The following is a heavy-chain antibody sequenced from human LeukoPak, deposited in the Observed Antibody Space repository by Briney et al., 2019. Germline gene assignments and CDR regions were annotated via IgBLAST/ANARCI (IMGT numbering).Heavy chain of an antibody. CDR3: ARGTLRGYYGMDV. V-gene: IGHV4-30-2*01. CDR2: IYHSGST. Sequence: SQTLSLTCAVSGGSISSGGYSWSWIRQPPGKGLEWIGYIYHSGSTYYNTSLKSRVTISVDRSKNQFSLKLSSVTAADTAVYYCARGTLRGYYGMDVWGQGTTVTVSS. D-gene: IGHD1-1*01. CDR1: GGSISSGGYS. J-gene: IGHJ6*02.